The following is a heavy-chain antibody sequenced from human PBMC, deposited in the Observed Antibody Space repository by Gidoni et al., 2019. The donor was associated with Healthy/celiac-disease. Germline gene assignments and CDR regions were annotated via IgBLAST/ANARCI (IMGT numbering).Heavy chain of an antibody. CDR1: GFSLSTSGMC. D-gene: IGHD5-18*01. CDR3: ARILDYGDTAMVDY. Sequence: QVTLRESGPALVKPTQTLTLTCTFSGFSLSTSGMCVSWIRQPPGKALEWLARIDWDDDKYYSTSLKTRLTISKDTSKNQVVLTMTNMDPVDTATYYCARILDYGDTAMVDYWGQGTLVTVSS. J-gene: IGHJ4*02. CDR2: IDWDDDK. V-gene: IGHV2-70*15.